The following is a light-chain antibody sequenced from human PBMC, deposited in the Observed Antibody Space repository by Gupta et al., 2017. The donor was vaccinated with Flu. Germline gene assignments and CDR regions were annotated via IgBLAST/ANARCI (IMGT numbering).Light chain of an antibody. Sequence: SALTQPASVSGSPGQSITISCTGTSSDVGSYNLVSWYQQHPGKAPKLMIYEVSKRLSGVSNRFSGSKSGNAASLTIAGLQAEDEADYYCCSYAAPMSSYVLGTGTKVTVL. J-gene: IGLJ1*01. CDR1: SSDVGSYNL. V-gene: IGLV2-23*02. CDR3: CSYAAPMSSYV. CDR2: EVS.